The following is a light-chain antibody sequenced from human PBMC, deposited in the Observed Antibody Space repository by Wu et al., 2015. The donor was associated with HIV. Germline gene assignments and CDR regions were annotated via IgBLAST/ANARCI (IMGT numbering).Light chain of an antibody. J-gene: IGKJ2*01. V-gene: IGKV3-20*01. CDR2: GAS. Sequence: EIVLTQSPGTLSLSPGERATLSCRASQSVSSSYVAWYQQKPGQAPRLFIYGASSRAAGIPDRFRGSGSGTDFTLTISRLESEDSAVYYCQQYGGSPYTFGQGTKLEIK. CDR1: QSVSSSY. CDR3: QQYGGSPYT.